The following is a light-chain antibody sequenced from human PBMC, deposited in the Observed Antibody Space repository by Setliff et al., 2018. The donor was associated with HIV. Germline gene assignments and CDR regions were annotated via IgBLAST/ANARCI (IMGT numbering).Light chain of an antibody. CDR3: FSYTTRSTYV. CDR2: DVT. J-gene: IGLJ1*01. Sequence: QSVLAQPASVSGSAGQSIAISCTGTSSDVGSKTSISWYQQHPGEAPKLMIFDVTKRPSGVSNRFSGSKSGNTASLIISGLHSEDEADYYCFSYTTRSTYVFGTGTKVTVL. V-gene: IGLV2-14*01. CDR1: SSDVGSKTS.